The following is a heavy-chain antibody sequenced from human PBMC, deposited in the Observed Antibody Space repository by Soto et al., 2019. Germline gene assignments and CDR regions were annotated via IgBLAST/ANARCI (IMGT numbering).Heavy chain of an antibody. CDR1: GGTFDTYA. V-gene: IGHV1-69*01. CDR2: IIPMFGTP. J-gene: IGHJ4*02. CDR3: ARLGHPGH. Sequence: QVQLVQSGAEVRKPGSSVKVSCKASGGTFDTYAVSWVRQAPGQGLEWMGGIIPMFGTPYYGQRLQGRVTMTADEATSTAYMDLSSLSPDDTAVYYCARLGHPGHWGPGTLVIVSS.